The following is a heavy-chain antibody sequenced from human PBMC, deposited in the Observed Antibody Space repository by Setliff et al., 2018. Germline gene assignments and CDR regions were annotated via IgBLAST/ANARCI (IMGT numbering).Heavy chain of an antibody. CDR3: ARVPRLEWLLPTFDS. CDR1: GGTFSSYA. Sequence: ASVKVSCKASGGTFSSYAISWVRQAPGQGLEWMGWISAYNGNNIYAQNLQGRVTMTIDTSTSTAYMELRSLRSDDTAVYYCARVPRLEWLLPTFDSWGQGTLVTVSS. CDR2: ISAYNGNN. V-gene: IGHV1-18*01. J-gene: IGHJ4*02. D-gene: IGHD3-3*01.